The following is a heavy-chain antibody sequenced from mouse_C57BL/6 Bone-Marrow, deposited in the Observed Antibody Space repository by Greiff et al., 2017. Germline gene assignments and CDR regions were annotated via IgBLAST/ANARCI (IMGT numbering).Heavy chain of an antibody. Sequence: EVKLVESGGGLVKPGGSLKLSCAASGFTFSDYGMHWVRQAPEKGLEWVAYISSGSSTIYYADTVKGRFTISRDNAQRTLFLQMTILRSEDTAMYYCASSRLAIDYWGQGTSVTVSS. CDR1: GFTFSDYG. CDR2: ISSGSSTI. D-gene: IGHD1-1*01. J-gene: IGHJ4*01. V-gene: IGHV5-17*01. CDR3: ASSRLAIDY.